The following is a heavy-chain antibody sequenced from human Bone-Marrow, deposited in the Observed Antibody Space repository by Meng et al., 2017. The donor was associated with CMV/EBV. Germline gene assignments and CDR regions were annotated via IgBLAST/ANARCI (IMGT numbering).Heavy chain of an antibody. J-gene: IGHJ4*02. Sequence: GGSLRLSCAASGFTFSSYAMSWVRQAPGKGVEWVSSISGGDGITYSADSVKGRFSISRDNSKNTVFLQMNSLRAEDTAVYYCARDAASMVRGVMGYWGQGTLVTVSS. CDR2: ISGGDGIT. CDR1: GFTFSSYA. CDR3: ARDAASMVRGVMGY. D-gene: IGHD3-10*01. V-gene: IGHV3-23*01.